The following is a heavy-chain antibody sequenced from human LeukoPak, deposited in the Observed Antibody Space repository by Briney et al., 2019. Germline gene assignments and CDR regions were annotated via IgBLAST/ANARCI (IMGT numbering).Heavy chain of an antibody. J-gene: IGHJ4*02. CDR2: ISGEGGST. Sequence: GGSLRLSCAASGFTFDDYAMHWGRQAPGKGLEWVSLISGEGGSTYYADSVKGRFTISRDNSKNSLYLQMNSLRTEDTALYYCATGAYDYVWGSYRHFDYWGQGTLVTVSS. CDR3: ATGAYDYVWGSYRHFDY. V-gene: IGHV3-43*02. CDR1: GFTFDDYA. D-gene: IGHD3-16*02.